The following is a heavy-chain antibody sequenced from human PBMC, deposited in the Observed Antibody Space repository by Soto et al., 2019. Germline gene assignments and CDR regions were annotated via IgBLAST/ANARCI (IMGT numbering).Heavy chain of an antibody. CDR3: ASFRLGDYYYGMDV. J-gene: IGHJ6*02. CDR1: GYTFTSYD. CDR2: MNPNSGNT. D-gene: IGHD2-21*01. Sequence: ASVKVSCKASGYTFTSYDINWVRQATGQGLEWMGWMNPNSGNTGYAQKFQGRVTMTRNTSISTAYMELSSLRSEDTAVYYCASFRLGDYYYGMDVWGQGTTVTLSS. V-gene: IGHV1-8*01.